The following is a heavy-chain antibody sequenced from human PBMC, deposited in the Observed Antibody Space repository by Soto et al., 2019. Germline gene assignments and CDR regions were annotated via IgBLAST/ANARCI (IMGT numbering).Heavy chain of an antibody. CDR3: ARLPGNYDLHS. CDR2: IYYSGST. Sequence: PSETLSLTCTVSGASLITNTYSWGWVRQPPGKGLEWIGSIYYSGSTYSNPSLKSRVTISVDTSKNQFSLNLSSVTAADTAVYYCARLPGNYDLHSWGQGTQVTVSS. CDR1: GASLITNTYS. J-gene: IGHJ4*02. V-gene: IGHV4-39*01. D-gene: IGHD3-3*01.